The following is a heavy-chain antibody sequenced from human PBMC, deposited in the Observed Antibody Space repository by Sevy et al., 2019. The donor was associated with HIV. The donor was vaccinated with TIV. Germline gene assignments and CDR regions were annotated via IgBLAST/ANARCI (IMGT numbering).Heavy chain of an antibody. CDR3: ARDSFWLDSSGWYRPKYYFDY. CDR1: GFTFSSYG. V-gene: IGHV3-33*01. CDR2: IWYDGSNK. J-gene: IGHJ4*02. Sequence: GGSLRLSCAASGFTFSSYGMHWVRQAPGKGLEWVAVIWYDGSNKYYADSVKGRFTISRDNSKNTLYLQMKSLRAEDTAVYYCARDSFWLDSSGWYRPKYYFDYWGQGTLVTVSS. D-gene: IGHD6-19*01.